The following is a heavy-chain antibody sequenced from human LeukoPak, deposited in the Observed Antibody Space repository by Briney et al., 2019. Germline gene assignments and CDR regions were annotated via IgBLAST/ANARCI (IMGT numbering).Heavy chain of an antibody. V-gene: IGHV1-2*02. CDR3: ARVLVVPAADYFDY. CDR2: INPNSGGT. J-gene: IGHJ4*02. CDR1: GYTFTGYY. Sequence: ASVKVSCKASGYTFTGYYMHWVRQAPGQGLEWMGWINPNSGGTNYAQKFQGRVTMTRDTSISTAHMELSRLRSDDTAVYYCARVLVVPAADYFDYWGQGTLVTVSS. D-gene: IGHD2-2*01.